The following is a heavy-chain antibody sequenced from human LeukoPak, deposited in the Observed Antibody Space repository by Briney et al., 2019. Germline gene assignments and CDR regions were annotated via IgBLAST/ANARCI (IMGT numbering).Heavy chain of an antibody. Sequence: PSETLSLTCTVSGGSISSYYWSWIRQPPGKGLEWIGYIYYSGSTNYNPSLKGRVTMSVDTSKNQFSLKLSSVTAADTAVYYCARIIRSSYPPYFDYWGQGTLVTVSS. CDR1: GGSISSYY. CDR3: ARIIRSSYPPYFDY. V-gene: IGHV4-59*08. D-gene: IGHD1-26*01. J-gene: IGHJ4*02. CDR2: IYYSGST.